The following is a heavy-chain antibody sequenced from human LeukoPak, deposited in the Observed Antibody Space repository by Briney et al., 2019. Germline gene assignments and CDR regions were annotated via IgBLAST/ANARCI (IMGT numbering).Heavy chain of an antibody. CDR1: GYSFTNYW. Sequence: GESLKISCKGSGYSFTNYWIGWVRQMPGKGLEWMGIIYPDDSNTRYSPSFQGQVTISADKSISTAYLQWSSLKASDTAIYYCARLLYYFDSSGSYYAPKAFDIWGQGTMVTVSS. V-gene: IGHV5-51*01. J-gene: IGHJ3*02. CDR3: ARLLYYFDSSGSYYAPKAFDI. CDR2: IYPDDSNT. D-gene: IGHD3-22*01.